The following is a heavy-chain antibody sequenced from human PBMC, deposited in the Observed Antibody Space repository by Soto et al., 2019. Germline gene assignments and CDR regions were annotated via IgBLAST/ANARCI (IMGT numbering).Heavy chain of an antibody. J-gene: IGHJ6*02. CDR1: GGTFSSYA. V-gene: IGHV1-69*06. D-gene: IGHD3-10*01. CDR3: ARADYGSGFSPPLRSGMDV. Sequence: GASVKVSCKASGGTFSSYAISWVRQAPVQGLEWMGGIIPIFGTANYARKFQGRVTITADKSTSTAYMELSSLRSEDTAVYYCARADYGSGFSPPLRSGMDVWGQGATVTVSS. CDR2: IIPIFGTA.